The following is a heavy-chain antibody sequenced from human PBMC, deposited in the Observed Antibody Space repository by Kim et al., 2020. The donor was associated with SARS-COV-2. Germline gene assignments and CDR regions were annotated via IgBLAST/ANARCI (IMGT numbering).Heavy chain of an antibody. CDR2: IYYSGST. D-gene: IGHD3-10*01. Sequence: SETLSLTCTVSGGSISSGGYYWSWIRQHPGKGLEWNGYIYYSGSTYYNPSLKSRVTISVDTSKNQFSLKLSSVTAADTAVYYCARGIGSGSYYFDNWGQGTLVTVSS. J-gene: IGHJ4*02. V-gene: IGHV4-31*03. CDR1: GGSISSGGYY. CDR3: ARGIGSGSYYFDN.